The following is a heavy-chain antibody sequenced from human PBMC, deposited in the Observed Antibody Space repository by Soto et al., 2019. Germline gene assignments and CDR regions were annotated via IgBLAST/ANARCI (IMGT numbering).Heavy chain of an antibody. CDR1: GGSISSGGYS. V-gene: IGHV4-30-2*01. D-gene: IGHD4-17*01. CDR3: ARSTVVTLVGWFDP. J-gene: IGHJ5*02. CDR2: IYHSGST. Sequence: SVTLSLTCAVSGGSISSGGYSWSWIRQPPGKGLEWIGYIYHSGSTYYNPSLKSRVTISVDRSKNQFSLKLSSVTAADTAVYYCARSTVVTLVGWFDPWGQGTLVTVSS.